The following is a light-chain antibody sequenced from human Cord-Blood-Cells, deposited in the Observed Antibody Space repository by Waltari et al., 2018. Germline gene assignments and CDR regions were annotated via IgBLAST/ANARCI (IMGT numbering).Light chain of an antibody. V-gene: IGLV2-14*01. CDR1: SSDVGGYNY. Sequence: QSALTQPASVSGSPGQSITISCTGTSSDVGGYNYVSWYQQHPGKAPKLMIYDVSNRPSGVSNRFSGSRSGSTASLTISGLQAEDEADYYCSSYTSSSTNVVFGGGTKLTVV. CDR3: SSYTSSSTNVV. J-gene: IGLJ2*01. CDR2: DVS.